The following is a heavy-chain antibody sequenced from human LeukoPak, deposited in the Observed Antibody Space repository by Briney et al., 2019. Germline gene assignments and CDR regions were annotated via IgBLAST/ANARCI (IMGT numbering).Heavy chain of an antibody. CDR2: INHSGST. CDR3: ERSGVARQIDY. V-gene: IGHV4-34*01. D-gene: IGHD3-3*01. J-gene: IGHJ4*02. CDR1: GGSFSGYY. Sequence: SETLSLTCAVYGGSFSGYYWSWIRQPPGKGLEWIGEINHSGSTNYNPSLKSRVTISVDTSKNQFSLKLSSVTAADTAVYYCERSGVARQIDYWGQGTLVTVSS.